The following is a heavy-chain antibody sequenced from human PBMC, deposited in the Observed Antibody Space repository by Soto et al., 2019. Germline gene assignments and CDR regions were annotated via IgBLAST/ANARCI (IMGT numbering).Heavy chain of an antibody. CDR3: ATTSLSIAAAGTIDY. CDR2: IYYSGST. CDR1: GGSISSSSYY. D-gene: IGHD6-13*01. Sequence: SETLSLTCTVSGGSISSSSYYWGWIRQPPGKGLEWIGSIYYSGSTYYNPSLKSRVTISVDTSKSQFSLKLSSVTAADTAVYYCATTSLSIAAAGTIDYWGQGTLVTVSS. V-gene: IGHV4-39*01. J-gene: IGHJ4*02.